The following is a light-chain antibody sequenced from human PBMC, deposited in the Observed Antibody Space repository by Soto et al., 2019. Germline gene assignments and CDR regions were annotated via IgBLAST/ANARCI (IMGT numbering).Light chain of an antibody. CDR1: QDIRND. Sequence: AIQMTQFPSSLSASLRDRVTVTCRASQDIRNDLGWYQQKPGKAPKLLIYAASSLQSGVPSRFSGSGSGTDFTLTISSLQPEDFATYYCLQHDSYPLTFGGGTKVDI. V-gene: IGKV1-6*01. CDR2: AAS. CDR3: LQHDSYPLT. J-gene: IGKJ4*01.